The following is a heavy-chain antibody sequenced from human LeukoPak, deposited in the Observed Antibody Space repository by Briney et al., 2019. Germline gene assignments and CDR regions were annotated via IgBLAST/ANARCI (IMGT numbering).Heavy chain of an antibody. D-gene: IGHD1-1*01. CDR2: INTNTGET. V-gene: IGHV1-2*02. J-gene: IGHJ4*02. CDR3: AKATGTLGN. CDR1: GYTFIDYY. Sequence: ASVKVSCKASGYTFIDYYMNWVRQAPGQGLEWMGWINTNTGETNYAQKFQGRVTMTRDTSISTVYMELTSLTADDTAIYYCAKATGTLGNWGQGTLVTVSS.